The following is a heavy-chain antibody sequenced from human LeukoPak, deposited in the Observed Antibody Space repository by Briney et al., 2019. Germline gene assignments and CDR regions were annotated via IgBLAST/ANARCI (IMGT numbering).Heavy chain of an antibody. Sequence: SETLSLTCAVYGGSFSGYYWSWIRQPPGKGLEWIGEINHSGSTNYNPSLKSRVTISVDTSKNQFSLKLSSVTVADTAVYYCARGCITMVRGTAYMDVWGKGTTVTVSS. CDR2: INHSGST. J-gene: IGHJ6*03. V-gene: IGHV4-34*01. D-gene: IGHD3-10*01. CDR3: ARGCITMVRGTAYMDV. CDR1: GGSFSGYY.